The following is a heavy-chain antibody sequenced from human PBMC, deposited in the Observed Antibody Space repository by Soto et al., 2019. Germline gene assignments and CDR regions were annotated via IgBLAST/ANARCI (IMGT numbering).Heavy chain of an antibody. CDR1: GGSISSYY. D-gene: IGHD6-19*01. V-gene: IGHV4-59*01. CDR3: ARDRRSSGSKDDFGMDV. Sequence: SEALCLTWTVFGGSISSYYWSWSRQPPGKGLEWIGYIYYTGSTNLNPSLKSRLTISVDTSKNQFSLDLTSVTAADTAVYYCARDRRSSGSKDDFGMDVWGHGTTVTVSS. CDR2: IYYTGST. J-gene: IGHJ6*02.